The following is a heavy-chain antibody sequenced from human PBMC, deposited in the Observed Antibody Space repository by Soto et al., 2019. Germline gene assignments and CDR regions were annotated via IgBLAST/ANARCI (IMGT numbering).Heavy chain of an antibody. Sequence: QVQLQESGPGLVKPSETLSLTCTVSGGSLSSHYWSWIRQSPGKGLEWIGYIYFTGYTNYNPSFKNPVTISVDTSKCQFSPSLNSVTAADTAVYYGATVAMTSPKVFDYWGQGTLVSVSS. CDR1: GGSLSSHY. V-gene: IGHV4-59*11. CDR2: IYFTGYT. J-gene: IGHJ4*02. D-gene: IGHD2-15*01. CDR3: ATVAMTSPKVFDY.